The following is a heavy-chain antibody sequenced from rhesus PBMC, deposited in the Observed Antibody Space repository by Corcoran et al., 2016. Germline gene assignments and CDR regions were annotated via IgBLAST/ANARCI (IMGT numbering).Heavy chain of an antibody. Sequence: QVQLQESGPGLVKPSETLSLTCAVYGGSVSSSHWWSCIRQPPGKGLEWIGCISGSSCRKHYNRALKSRVTISTDMSKNQFSMKLSYVTAADTAVDYCARDSVTGTTCAFDFWGQGLRVTVSS. CDR2: ISGSSCRK. J-gene: IGHJ3*01. CDR3: ARDSVTGTTCAFDF. V-gene: IGHV4-65*01. CDR1: GGSVSSSHW. D-gene: IGHD1-26*01.